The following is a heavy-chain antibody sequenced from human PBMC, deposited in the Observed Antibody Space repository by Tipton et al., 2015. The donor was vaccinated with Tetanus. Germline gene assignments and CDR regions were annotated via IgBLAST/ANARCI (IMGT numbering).Heavy chain of an antibody. V-gene: IGHV5-51*01. CDR1: GYRFTSQW. CDR3: ARRSRDGHTWDNFDI. CDR2: IYPGDSDT. D-gene: IGHD5-24*01. J-gene: IGHJ3*02. Sequence: QLVQSGAELKKPGGSLRISCKGSGYRFTSQWIGWVRQMPGEGLEWMGIIYPGDSDTRISPSFEGQVTMSADKSINTAYLYWSSLKASDTAMYYCARRSRDGHTWDNFDIWGQGTMVTVSS.